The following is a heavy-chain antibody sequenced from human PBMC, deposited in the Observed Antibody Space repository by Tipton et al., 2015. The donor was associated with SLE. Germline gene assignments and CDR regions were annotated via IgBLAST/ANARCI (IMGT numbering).Heavy chain of an antibody. CDR2: ISYDGSNK. J-gene: IGHJ4*02. CDR1: GFTFSSYA. V-gene: IGHV3-30*04. Sequence: SLRLSCAAPGFTFSSYAMHWVRQAPGKGLEWVAVISYDGSNKYYADSVKGRFTISRDNSKNTLYLQMNSLRAEDTAVYYCARVLPGCFGDFLDFWGQGTMVTVSS. D-gene: IGHD3-10*01. CDR3: ARVLPGCFGDFLDF.